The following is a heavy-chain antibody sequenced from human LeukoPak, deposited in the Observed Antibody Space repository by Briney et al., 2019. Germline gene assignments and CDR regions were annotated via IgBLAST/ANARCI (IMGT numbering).Heavy chain of an antibody. V-gene: IGHV3-23*01. Sequence: GGSLRLSCAASGFTFSSYAMSWVRQAPGKGLEWVSAISGSGGSTYYADSVKGRFTISRDNSKNTLYLQMNSLRAEDTAVYYCAKDPNVYYYDSRGIDYWGQGTLVTVSS. J-gene: IGHJ4*02. CDR3: AKDPNVYYYDSRGIDY. D-gene: IGHD3-22*01. CDR2: ISGSGGST. CDR1: GFTFSSYA.